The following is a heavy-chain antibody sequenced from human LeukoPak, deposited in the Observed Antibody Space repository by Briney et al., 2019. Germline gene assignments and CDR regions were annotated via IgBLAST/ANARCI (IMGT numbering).Heavy chain of an antibody. D-gene: IGHD6-13*01. Sequence: SETLSLTCTVSGGSISSSSYYWGWIRQPPGKGLEWIGSIYYSGSTYYNPSLKSRVTISVDTSKNQFSLKLSSVTAADTAVYYCAIAYSSSWYYFDYWGQGTLVTVSS. V-gene: IGHV4-39*07. CDR3: AIAYSSSWYYFDY. J-gene: IGHJ4*02. CDR1: GGSISSSSYY. CDR2: IYYSGST.